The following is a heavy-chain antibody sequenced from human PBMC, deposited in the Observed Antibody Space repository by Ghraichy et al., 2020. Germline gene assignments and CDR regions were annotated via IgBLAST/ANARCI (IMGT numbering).Heavy chain of an antibody. CDR1: GGSFSGYY. J-gene: IGHJ3*02. CDR3: ARGGGAFDI. Sequence: SETLSLTCAVYGGSFSGYYWSWIRQPPGKGLEWIGEINHSGSTNYNPSLKSRVTISVDTSKNQLSLKLSSVTAADTAVYYCARGGGAFDIWAKGQWSPSLQ. CDR2: INHSGST. V-gene: IGHV4-34*01.